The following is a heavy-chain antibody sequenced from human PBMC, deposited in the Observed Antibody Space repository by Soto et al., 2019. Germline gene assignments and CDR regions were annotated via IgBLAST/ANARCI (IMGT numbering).Heavy chain of an antibody. CDR3: AKTGTDGSWFDP. CDR2: IDWDDDK. D-gene: IGHD1-1*01. Sequence: SGPTLVNPTQTLTLTCTFSGFSLGTSGMRVSWIRQPPGKALQWLARIDWDDDKFYTTSLRTRLTISKDTSKNQVLLTMTNIDPVDTATYYCAKTGTDGSWFDPWGQGTLVTVSS. V-gene: IGHV2-70*04. J-gene: IGHJ5*02. CDR1: GFSLGTSGMR.